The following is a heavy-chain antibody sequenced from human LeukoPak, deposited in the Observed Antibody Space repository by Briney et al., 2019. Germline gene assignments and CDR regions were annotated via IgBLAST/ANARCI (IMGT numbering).Heavy chain of an antibody. CDR3: AIVGATTVAFDI. D-gene: IGHD1-26*01. Sequence: SVKVSCKASGGTFSSYAISWARQAPGQGLEWMGGIIPIFGTANYAQKFQGRVTITTDESTSTAYMELSSLRSEDTAVYYCAIVGATTVAFDIWGQGTMVTVSS. V-gene: IGHV1-69*05. CDR1: GGTFSSYA. J-gene: IGHJ3*02. CDR2: IIPIFGTA.